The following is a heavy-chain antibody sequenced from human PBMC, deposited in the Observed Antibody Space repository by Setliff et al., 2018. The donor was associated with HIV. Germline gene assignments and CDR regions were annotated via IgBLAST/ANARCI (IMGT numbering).Heavy chain of an antibody. CDR2: IDPVNGET. Sequence: SRKASRYTFTDYYIHWVQQAPGKGLEWMGRIDPVNGETTYAENFQGRVAITADTSTDTAYLKLSSLKSDDTAVYYCATSRVVRRVPLPFDYWGQGTLVTVS. V-gene: IGHV1-69-2*01. D-gene: IGHD3-10*01. CDR1: RYTFTDYY. J-gene: IGHJ4*01. CDR3: ATSRVVRRVPLPFDY.